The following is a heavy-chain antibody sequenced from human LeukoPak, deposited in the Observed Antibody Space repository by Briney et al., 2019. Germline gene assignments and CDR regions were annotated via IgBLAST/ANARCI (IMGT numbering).Heavy chain of an antibody. CDR3: ASHDYGDYAFDY. J-gene: IGHJ4*02. CDR2: IYTSGST. D-gene: IGHD4-17*01. Sequence: SETLSLTCTVSGGSISSGGYFWRWIRQSPGKGLEWIGRIYTSGSTNYNPSLKSRVTMSVDTSKNQFSLKLSSVTAADAAAYYCASHDYGDYAFDYWGQGTLVTVSS. V-gene: IGHV4-61*02. CDR1: GGSISSGGYF.